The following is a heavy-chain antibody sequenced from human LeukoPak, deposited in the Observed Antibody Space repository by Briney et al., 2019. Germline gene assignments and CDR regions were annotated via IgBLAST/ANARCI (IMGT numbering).Heavy chain of an antibody. CDR1: GFTFSSYS. CDR3: ARDKKDGDSFDY. V-gene: IGHV3-21*01. CDR2: ISSSSSYI. Sequence: PGGSLRLSCAASGFTFSSYSMNWVRQAPGKGLEWVSSISSSSSYIYYADSVKGRFTISRDNAKNSLYLQMNSLRAEDTAVYYCARDKKDGDSFDYWGQGTLVTVSS. J-gene: IGHJ4*02. D-gene: IGHD4-17*01.